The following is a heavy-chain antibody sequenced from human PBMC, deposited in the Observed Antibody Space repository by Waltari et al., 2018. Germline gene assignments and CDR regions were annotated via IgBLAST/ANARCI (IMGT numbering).Heavy chain of an antibody. D-gene: IGHD3-10*01. CDR3: AKDQYTSSRRGFDS. J-gene: IGHJ4*02. CDR1: GFTLSGYA. V-gene: IGHV3-23*01. Sequence: EVQLSESGGGLVQPGGSRRLPCAASGFTLSGYAMCWVRRAPGKGLEWVSIISGSAGSTYYADSVKGRFTISRDISKNTLFLQMNSLRAEDTALYSCAKDQYTSSRRGFDSWGQGTLVTVSS. CDR2: ISGSAGST.